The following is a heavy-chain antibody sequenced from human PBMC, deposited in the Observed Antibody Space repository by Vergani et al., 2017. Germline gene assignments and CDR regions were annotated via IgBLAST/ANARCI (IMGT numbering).Heavy chain of an antibody. CDR2: VFHNGTT. Sequence: QVQLQESGPGLVKPSETLSLTCSVSGYSITSGHYWVWIRQPPGKGLEWIGSVFHNGTTYYSPSLKSRVTILVDTSKNQFSLKLSSVTAADTAVYYCARALGHCTGGNCFPNYYFEYWGQGTLVTVSS. J-gene: IGHJ4*02. D-gene: IGHD2-8*02. V-gene: IGHV4-38-2*02. CDR1: GYSITSGHY. CDR3: ARALGHCTGGNCFPNYYFEY.